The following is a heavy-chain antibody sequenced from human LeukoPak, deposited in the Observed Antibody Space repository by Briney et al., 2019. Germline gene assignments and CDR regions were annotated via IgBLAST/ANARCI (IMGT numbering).Heavy chain of an antibody. V-gene: IGHV1-2*02. CDR3: ARVDIVAKVADY. J-gene: IGHJ4*02. CDR2: INPNSGGT. D-gene: IGHD5-12*01. CDR1: GYTFAGYY. Sequence: GASVKVSCKASGYTFAGYYMHWVRQAPGQGLEWMGWINPNSGGTNYAQKFQGRVTMTRDTSISTAYMELSRLRSDDTAVYYCARVDIVAKVADYWGQGTLVTVSS.